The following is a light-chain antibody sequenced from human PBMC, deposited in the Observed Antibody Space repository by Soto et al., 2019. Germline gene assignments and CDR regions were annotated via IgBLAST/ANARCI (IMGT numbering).Light chain of an antibody. CDR1: GSNIGNNP. Sequence: QSVLTQPPSASGSPGQRVTVSCSGRGSNIGNNPVNWFQQLPGTAPKLLIYSNDQRPSGVPDRFSGSRSGTSASLAIGGLQSEDEADYYCASWEDSLSAFVFGTVTKVTVL. CDR2: SND. CDR3: ASWEDSLSAFV. J-gene: IGLJ1*01. V-gene: IGLV1-44*01.